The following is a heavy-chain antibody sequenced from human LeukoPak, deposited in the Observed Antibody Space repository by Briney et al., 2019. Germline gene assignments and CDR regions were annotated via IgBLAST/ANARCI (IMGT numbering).Heavy chain of an antibody. V-gene: IGHV1-69*04. D-gene: IGHD1-14*01. Sequence: ASVKVSCKASGGTFSSYAISWVRQAPGQGLEWMGRIIPILGIANYAQKFQGRVTITADKSTSTAYMKLSSLRSEDTAVYYCASSDHPYDRFFGPYNWFDPWGQGTLVTVSS. CDR1: GGTFSSYA. J-gene: IGHJ5*02. CDR3: ASSDHPYDRFFGPYNWFDP. CDR2: IIPILGIA.